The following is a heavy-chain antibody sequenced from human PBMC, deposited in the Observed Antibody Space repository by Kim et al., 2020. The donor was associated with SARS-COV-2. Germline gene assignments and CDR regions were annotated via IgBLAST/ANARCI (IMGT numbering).Heavy chain of an antibody. V-gene: IGHV4-59*08. CDR3: VRHRDSLIDRWLDP. D-gene: IGHD3-22*01. CDR2: IYHTGTT. CDR1: GVSISIYY. Sequence: SETLSLTCTVSGVSISIYYWSWIRQSPGKGLEWIGYIYHTGTTKYNPSLRSRVTMSIDKAKNQFSLHLRSVTAADSAVYVCVRHRDSLIDRWLDPWGQGT. J-gene: IGHJ5*02.